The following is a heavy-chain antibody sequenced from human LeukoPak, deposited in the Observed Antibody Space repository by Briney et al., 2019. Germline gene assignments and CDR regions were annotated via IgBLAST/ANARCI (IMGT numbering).Heavy chain of an antibody. V-gene: IGHV5-51*01. Sequence: GESLKISCKGSGYSFTSYWIGWVRQMPGKGLEWMGIIYPGDSDTRYSPSFQGQVTISADKSISTAYLQWSSLKASDTAMYYCAREGYGSGSYYTYYYGMDVWGQGTTVTVSS. CDR2: IYPGDSDT. CDR3: AREGYGSGSYYTYYYGMDV. CDR1: GYSFTSYW. J-gene: IGHJ6*02. D-gene: IGHD3-10*01.